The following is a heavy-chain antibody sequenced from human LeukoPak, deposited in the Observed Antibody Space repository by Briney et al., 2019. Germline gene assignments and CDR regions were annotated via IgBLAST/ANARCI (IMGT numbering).Heavy chain of an antibody. CDR1: GFKFDAYP. J-gene: IGHJ3*02. D-gene: IGHD1-14*01. V-gene: IGHV3-23*01. Sequence: GGSLRLSCAASGFKFDAYPMSWVRQAPGKGLEWVSSISDSGGTTHYAESVRGRFSLSRDNFEKTLYLQMNRPRAEDTALYYCAKGKINHEGAFDIWGQGTRVIVAS. CDR2: ISDSGGTT. CDR3: AKGKINHEGAFDI.